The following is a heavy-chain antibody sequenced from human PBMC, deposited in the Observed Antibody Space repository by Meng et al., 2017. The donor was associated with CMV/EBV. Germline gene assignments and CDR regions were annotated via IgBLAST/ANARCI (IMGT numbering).Heavy chain of an antibody. D-gene: IGHD3-10*01. CDR1: GGSISSSSYY. CDR2: IYYSGST. Sequence: GSLRLSCTVSGGSISSSSYYWGWLRQPPGKGLEWIGSIYYSGSTYYNPSLKSRVTISVDTSKNQFSLKLSSVTAADTAVYYCARRITSDRFDPWGQGTLVTVSS. J-gene: IGHJ5*02. V-gene: IGHV4-39*07. CDR3: ARRITSDRFDP.